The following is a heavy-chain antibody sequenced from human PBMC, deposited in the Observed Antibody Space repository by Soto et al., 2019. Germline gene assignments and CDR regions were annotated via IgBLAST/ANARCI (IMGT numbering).Heavy chain of an antibody. CDR1: GGSFTSNDW. CDR2: IYRTGST. V-gene: IGHV4-4*02. CDR3: ASRDPGTSVDY. Sequence: SETLSLTCAVSGGSFTSNDWWTWVRQPPGQGLEWIGEIYRTGSTNYSPSLKSRVTISLDKSENQFSLKVTSLTAADTAVYYCASRDPGTSVDYWGQGTLVTVSS. D-gene: IGHD1-7*01. J-gene: IGHJ4*02.